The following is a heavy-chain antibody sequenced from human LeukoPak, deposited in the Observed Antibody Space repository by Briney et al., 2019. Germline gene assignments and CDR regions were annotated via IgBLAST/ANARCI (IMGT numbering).Heavy chain of an antibody. CDR3: VRETCSGWHLDN. CDR2: IHSDGSST. CDR1: GFTFSSYW. J-gene: IGHJ4*02. D-gene: IGHD6-19*01. V-gene: IGHV3-74*01. Sequence: GGSLRLSCAASGFTFSSYWMHWVRQAPGKGLVWVSRIHSDGSSTTHADSVKGRFTISRDNAKNTLYLQMNSLRAEDAAVYYCVRETCSGWHLDNWGQGTQVTVP.